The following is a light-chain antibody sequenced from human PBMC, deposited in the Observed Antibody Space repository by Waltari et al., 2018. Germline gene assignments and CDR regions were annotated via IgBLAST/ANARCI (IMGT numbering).Light chain of an antibody. CDR3: ATWDDSLNAYV. Sequence: QSVLTQPPSVSGAPRQRVTISCSGSSSNIENHAVNWYQHLPGRAPKLLIRYDNLLPSGVSARFSASKSGTSASLAISGLQSDDEADYYCATWDDSLNAYVFGSGTKVTVV. CDR2: YDN. J-gene: IGLJ1*01. CDR1: SSNIENHA. V-gene: IGLV1-36*01.